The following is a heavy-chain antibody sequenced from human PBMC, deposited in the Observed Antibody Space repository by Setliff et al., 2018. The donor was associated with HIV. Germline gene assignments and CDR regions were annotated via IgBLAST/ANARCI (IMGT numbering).Heavy chain of an antibody. J-gene: IGHJ4*02. CDR2: IRSKAYGGTT. Sequence: SLILSCTVSGFNFGDFALTWVRQAPGKGLEWVSFIRSKAYGGTTEYAASVKGRFTISRDDSKSIAYLQMKNLKIEDTAVYYCSGASAGHDYWGQGTLVTVSS. CDR1: GFNFGDFA. V-gene: IGHV3-49*04. CDR3: SGASAGHDY. D-gene: IGHD6-13*01.